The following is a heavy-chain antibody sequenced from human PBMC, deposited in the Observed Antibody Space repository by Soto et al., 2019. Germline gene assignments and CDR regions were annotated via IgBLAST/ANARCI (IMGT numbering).Heavy chain of an antibody. D-gene: IGHD2-2*02. V-gene: IGHV3-48*03. CDR3: ARDFGYCSSTSCHIPLGY. CDR1: GFTFSSYE. Sequence: PGGSLRLSCAASGFTFSSYEMSWVRQAPGKGLEWVSYISSSGSTIYYADSVKGRFTISRDNAKNSLYLQMNSLRAEDTAVYYCARDFGYCSSTSCHIPLGYWGQGTLVTVSS. CDR2: ISSSGSTI. J-gene: IGHJ4*02.